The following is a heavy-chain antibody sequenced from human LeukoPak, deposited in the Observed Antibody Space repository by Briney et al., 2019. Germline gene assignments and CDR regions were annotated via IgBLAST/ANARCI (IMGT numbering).Heavy chain of an antibody. D-gene: IGHD3-22*01. V-gene: IGHV1-2*02. Sequence: ASVKVSCKASGYTFTSYDINWVRQATGQGLEWMGWINPNSGGTNYAQKFQGRVTMTRDTSISTAYMELSRLRSDDTAVYYCARDDSSGYSTPVWGQGTTVTVSS. CDR2: INPNSGGT. CDR1: GYTFTSYD. CDR3: ARDDSSGYSTPV. J-gene: IGHJ6*02.